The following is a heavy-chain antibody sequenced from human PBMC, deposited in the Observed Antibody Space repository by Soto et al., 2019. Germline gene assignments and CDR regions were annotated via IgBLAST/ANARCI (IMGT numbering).Heavy chain of an antibody. D-gene: IGHD3-3*01. V-gene: IGHV1-3*01. CDR2: INAGNGNT. CDR3: ARDLGSSSRTVYDFWSGYYPDGGY. CDR1: GYTFTSYA. Sequence: QVQLVQSGAEVKKPGASVKVSCKASGYTFTSYAMHWVRQAPGQRLEWMGWINAGNGNTKYSQKFQGRVTITRDTSASTAYMELSSLRSEDTAVYYCARDLGSSSRTVYDFWSGYYPDGGYWCQGTLVTVSS. J-gene: IGHJ4*02.